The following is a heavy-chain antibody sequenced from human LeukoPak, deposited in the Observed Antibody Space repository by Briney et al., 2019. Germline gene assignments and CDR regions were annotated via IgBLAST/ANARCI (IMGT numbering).Heavy chain of an antibody. Sequence: SETLSLTCTVSGGSISSSSYYWGWIRQPPGKGLEWIGEINHSGSTNYNPSLKSRVTISVDTSKNQFSLKLSSVTAADTAVYYCASSSPLYYDFWSGYLNAFDIWGQGTMVTVSS. CDR3: ASSSPLYYDFWSGYLNAFDI. CDR2: INHSGST. CDR1: GGSISSSSYY. V-gene: IGHV4-39*07. D-gene: IGHD3-3*01. J-gene: IGHJ3*02.